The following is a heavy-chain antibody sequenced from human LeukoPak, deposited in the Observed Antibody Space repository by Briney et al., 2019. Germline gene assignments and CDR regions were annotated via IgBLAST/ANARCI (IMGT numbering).Heavy chain of an antibody. CDR1: GFTFGTSA. V-gene: IGHV3-23*01. Sequence: GGSLRLSCAASGFTFGTSAMSWVRQAPGKGLEWVSAIGGGGGSTYYADSVKGRFTISRDNSKDTLYLQMNSLTAEDTAVYYCAKHSSNFWFDPWGQGTLVTVSS. CDR3: AKHSSNFWFDP. J-gene: IGHJ5*02. D-gene: IGHD4-11*01. CDR2: IGGGGGST.